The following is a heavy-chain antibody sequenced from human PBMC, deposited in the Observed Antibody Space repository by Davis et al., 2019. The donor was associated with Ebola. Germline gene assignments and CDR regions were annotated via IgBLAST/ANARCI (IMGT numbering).Heavy chain of an antibody. CDR3: ARDSDDYSFDY. V-gene: IGHV3-30*02. CDR1: GFTFNIFD. D-gene: IGHD4-11*01. Sequence: GESLKISCAASGFTFNIFDMHWLRQAPGRGLGWVAFFRSNGSDDHYADSVKGRFTISRDNSKNTLYLQMNSLRPEDTAVYYCARDSDDYSFDYWGQGTLVTVSS. J-gene: IGHJ4*02. CDR2: FRSNGSDD.